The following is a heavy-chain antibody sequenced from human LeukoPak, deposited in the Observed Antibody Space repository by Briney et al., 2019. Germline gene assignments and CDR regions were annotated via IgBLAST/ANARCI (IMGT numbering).Heavy chain of an antibody. CDR2: ISHSGST. CDR3: ARGFDYYDSSGYLSNWYFDL. CDR1: GYSISIAFY. J-gene: IGHJ2*01. D-gene: IGHD3-22*01. V-gene: IGHV4-38-2*02. Sequence: SETLFLTCTVSGYSISIAFYWGWIRQPPGKGLEWIGSISHSGSTYYNPSLKSRVTISVDTSKNQFSLKLSSVTAADTAVYYCARGFDYYDSSGYLSNWYFDLWGRGTLVTVSS.